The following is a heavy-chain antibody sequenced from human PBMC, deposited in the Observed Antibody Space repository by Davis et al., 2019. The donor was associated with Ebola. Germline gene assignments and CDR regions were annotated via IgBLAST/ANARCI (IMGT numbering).Heavy chain of an antibody. Sequence: PSETLSLTCAVYGGSFSGYYWSWIRQPPGKGLEWIGEINHSGSTNYNPSLKSRVTISVDTSKNQFSLKLSSVTAADTAVYYCARLVVGLGATDYYYYYYMDVWGKGTTVTVSS. J-gene: IGHJ6*03. V-gene: IGHV4-34*01. CDR3: ARLVVGLGATDYYYYYYMDV. D-gene: IGHD1-26*01. CDR1: GGSFSGYY. CDR2: INHSGST.